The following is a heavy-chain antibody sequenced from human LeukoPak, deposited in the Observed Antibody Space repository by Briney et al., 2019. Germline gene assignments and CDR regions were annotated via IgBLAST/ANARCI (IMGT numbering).Heavy chain of an antibody. Sequence: VASVKVSCKASGYDFTSVGITWVRRAPGQGLEWMGWISPYNGNTRYAQKFQGRVAMTTDTSTTTAYMELRGPRFNDTAVYYCARAGPGSGWYFDYWGQGTLVTVSS. V-gene: IGHV1-18*01. CDR1: GYDFTSVG. CDR2: ISPYNGNT. D-gene: IGHD6-19*01. CDR3: ARAGPGSGWYFDY. J-gene: IGHJ4*02.